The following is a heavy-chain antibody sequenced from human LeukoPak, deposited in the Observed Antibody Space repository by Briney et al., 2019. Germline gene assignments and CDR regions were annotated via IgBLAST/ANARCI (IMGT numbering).Heavy chain of an antibody. J-gene: IGHJ4*02. CDR1: GDSVSSNSAA. CDR3: ARGRSGRGWYYFDY. V-gene: IGHV6-1*01. Sequence: PSQTLSLTCAISGDSVSSNSAAWNWIRQSPSRGLEWLGRTYYRSKWYNDYAVSVKSRITINPDTSKTQFSLKLISVTAADTAVYYCARGRSGRGWYYFDYWGQGTLVTVSS. D-gene: IGHD6-19*01. CDR2: TYYRSKWYN.